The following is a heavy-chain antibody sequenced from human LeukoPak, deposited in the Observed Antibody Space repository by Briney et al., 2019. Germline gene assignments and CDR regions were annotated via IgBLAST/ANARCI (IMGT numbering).Heavy chain of an antibody. CDR2: ISYDGSNK. D-gene: IGHD3-9*01. Sequence: PGGSLRLSCAASGFTFSSYGMHWVRQAPGKGLEWVAVISYDGSNKYYADSVKGRFTISRDNSKNTPYLQMNSLRAEDTAVYYCAKDLELRYFDWLPSLGYWGQGTLVTVSS. V-gene: IGHV3-30*18. CDR3: AKDLELRYFDWLPSLGY. J-gene: IGHJ4*02. CDR1: GFTFSSYG.